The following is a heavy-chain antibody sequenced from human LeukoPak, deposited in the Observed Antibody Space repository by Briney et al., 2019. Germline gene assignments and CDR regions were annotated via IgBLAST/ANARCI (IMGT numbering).Heavy chain of an antibody. CDR1: GYTFTGYY. CDR2: ISAYNGNT. V-gene: IGHV1-18*04. Sequence: ASVKVSCKASGYTFTGYYMHWVRQAPGQGLEWMGWISAYNGNTNYAQKLQGRVTMTTDTSTSTAYMELRSLRSDDTAVYYCARDSGSYLAQYYYYYMDVWGKGTTVTVSS. J-gene: IGHJ6*03. D-gene: IGHD1-26*01. CDR3: ARDSGSYLAQYYYYYMDV.